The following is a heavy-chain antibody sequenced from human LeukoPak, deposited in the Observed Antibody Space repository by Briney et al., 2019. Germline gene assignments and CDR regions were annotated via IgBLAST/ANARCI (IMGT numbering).Heavy chain of an antibody. D-gene: IGHD1-7*01. CDR1: GGSINSRNNY. CDR2: ISDTGTT. V-gene: IGHV4-39*01. J-gene: IGHJ4*02. Sequence: SETLSLTCTVSGGSINSRNNYWGWIRQPPGKGLEWIAIISDTGTTYYSPSLKSRLTMSVDTSKNQFSLTLSSVTAADTAVYYCARRNYPYYFDYWGQGTLVTVSS. CDR3: ARRNYPYYFDY.